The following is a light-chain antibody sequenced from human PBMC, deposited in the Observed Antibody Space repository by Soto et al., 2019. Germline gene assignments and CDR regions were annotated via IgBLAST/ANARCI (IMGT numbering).Light chain of an antibody. Sequence: DIQMTQSPSSLSASVGDRVTITCRASQGITNYLAWYQQKPGKGPKLLIYAASTLQSGVPSRFSGSGSGTDFTLTIRSLQPEDVSTYYCQKYNSACRRYTFGQATKLEIK. J-gene: IGKJ2*01. CDR1: QGITNY. CDR3: QKYNSACRRYT. V-gene: IGKV1-27*01. CDR2: AAS.